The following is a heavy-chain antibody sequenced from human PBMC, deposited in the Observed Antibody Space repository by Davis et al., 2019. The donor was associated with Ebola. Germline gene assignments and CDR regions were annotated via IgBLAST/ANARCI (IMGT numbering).Heavy chain of an antibody. CDR2: ITDFGGT. D-gene: IGHD2-15*01. V-gene: IGHV3-23*01. J-gene: IGHJ4*02. Sequence: GESLKISCVASGFTFSSYAMTWFRQAPGKGLEWVSTITDFGGTKYADSVKGRFTISRDISRNTLYLHMNSLRVEDTAVYYCAKDYGDCTGGRCYGNPLDYWGQGTLVTVSS. CDR1: GFTFSSYA. CDR3: AKDYGDCTGGRCYGNPLDY.